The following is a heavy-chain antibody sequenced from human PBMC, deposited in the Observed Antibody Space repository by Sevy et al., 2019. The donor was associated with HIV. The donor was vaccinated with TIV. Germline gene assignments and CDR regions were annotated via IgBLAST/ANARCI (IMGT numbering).Heavy chain of an antibody. V-gene: IGHV3-74*01. D-gene: IGHD3-3*01. CDR3: ERGITIFGVVIMVYYGMDV. J-gene: IGHJ6*01. Sequence: GGSLRLSCAASGFTCSSYWMHWVRQAPGKGLVWVSHINSDGSSTTYADSVKGRFTISRDKAKNTLYLKMNSVRAEDTAVYYCERGITIFGVVIMVYYGMDVWGQGTTVTVSS. CDR2: INSDGSST. CDR1: GFTCSSYW.